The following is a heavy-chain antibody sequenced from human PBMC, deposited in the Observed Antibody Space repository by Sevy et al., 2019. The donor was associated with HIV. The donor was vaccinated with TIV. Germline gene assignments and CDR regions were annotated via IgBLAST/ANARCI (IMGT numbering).Heavy chain of an antibody. D-gene: IGHD2-15*01. Sequence: GGSLRLSCAASGFTFSDYAMHWVRQVPGKGLEWVSGISWNSGAIGYADSVKGRFTISRDNGQNSLYLQMNSLRIDDTALYYCGRAHGYCFVNSCFGGSINAFDILGQGTMVTVSS. CDR1: GFTFSDYA. CDR2: ISWNSGAI. V-gene: IGHV3-9*01. CDR3: GRAHGYCFVNSCFGGSINAFDI. J-gene: IGHJ3*02.